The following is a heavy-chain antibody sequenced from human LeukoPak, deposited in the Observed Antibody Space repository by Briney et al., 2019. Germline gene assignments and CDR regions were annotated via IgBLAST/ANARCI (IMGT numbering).Heavy chain of an antibody. CDR3: ARICMIVEFLGAFDI. CDR2: INHSGST. D-gene: IGHD3-22*01. CDR1: GGSFSGYY. Sequence: SETLSLTCAVYGGSFSGYYWSWLRQPPGKGLEWIGEINHSGSTNYNPSLKSRVTISVDTSKNQFSLKLSSVTAADTAVYYCARICMIVEFLGAFDIWGQGTMVTVSS. J-gene: IGHJ3*02. V-gene: IGHV4-34*01.